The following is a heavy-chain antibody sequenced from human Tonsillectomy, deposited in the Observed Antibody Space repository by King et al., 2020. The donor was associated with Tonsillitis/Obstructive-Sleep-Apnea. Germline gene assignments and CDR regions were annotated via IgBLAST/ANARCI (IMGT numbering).Heavy chain of an antibody. CDR1: EFTFSSYG. CDR3: ARSRLGYCSSTSCPLYYYYYMDV. J-gene: IGHJ6*03. Sequence: QVQLVESGGGVVQPGRSLRLSCAASEFTFSSYGMHWVRQAPGKGLEWVAVIWYDGSNKYYADSVKGRFTISRDNSKNTLYLQMNSLRAEDTAVYYCARSRLGYCSSTSCPLYYYYYMDVWGKGTTVTVSS. CDR2: IWYDGSNK. V-gene: IGHV3-33*01. D-gene: IGHD2-2*01.